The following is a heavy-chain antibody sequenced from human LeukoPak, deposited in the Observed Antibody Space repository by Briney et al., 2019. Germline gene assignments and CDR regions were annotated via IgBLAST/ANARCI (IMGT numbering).Heavy chain of an antibody. V-gene: IGHV3-7*01. CDR3: ARVADYYDSSGYVIGDYYYYYYMDV. D-gene: IGHD3-22*01. CDR2: IKQDGSEK. Sequence: PGGSLRLSCAASGFTFSSYWMSWVRQAPGKGLEWVANIKQDGSEKYYVDSVKGRFTISRDNAKNSLYLQMNSLRAEDTAVYYCARVADYYDSSGYVIGDYYYYYYMDVWGKGTTVTVSS. J-gene: IGHJ6*03. CDR1: GFTFSSYW.